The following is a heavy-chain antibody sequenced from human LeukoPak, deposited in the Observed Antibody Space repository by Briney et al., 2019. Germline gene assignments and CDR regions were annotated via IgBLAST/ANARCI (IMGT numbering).Heavy chain of an antibody. D-gene: IGHD2-2*01. V-gene: IGHV1-18*01. Sequence: ASVKVSCKASGYTFTSYGISWVRQAPGQGLEWMGWISAYNGNTNYAQKLQGRVTMTTDTSPSTAYMELRSLRSDDTAVYYCARDVRSTYYYYYMDVWGKGTTVTVSS. CDR3: ARDVRSTYYYYYMDV. J-gene: IGHJ6*03. CDR2: ISAYNGNT. CDR1: GYTFTSYG.